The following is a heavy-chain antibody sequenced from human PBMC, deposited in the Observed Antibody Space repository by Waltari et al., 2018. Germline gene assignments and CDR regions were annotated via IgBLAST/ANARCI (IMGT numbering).Heavy chain of an antibody. D-gene: IGHD6-19*01. Sequence: QVQLQESGPGLLKPSQTLSLTCTASGDSISNNNYYWGWIRQPRGTGLQWIGSIHYIGDTYYSSSLKSRVIISVDTSNNQFSLRLTSVTAADTAIYFCARNQRGWFDAFDIWGQWTAVTVSS. CDR3: ARNQRGWFDAFDI. CDR2: IHYIGDT. CDR1: GDSISNNNYY. J-gene: IGHJ3*02. V-gene: IGHV4-39*07.